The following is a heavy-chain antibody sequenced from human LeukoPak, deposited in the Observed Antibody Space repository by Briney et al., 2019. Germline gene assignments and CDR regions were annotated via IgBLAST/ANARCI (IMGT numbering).Heavy chain of an antibody. Sequence: GGSLRLSRAAAGFTFSNYWMSWVRQAPGKWLEWVANIKQDGSENYYVDCVKGRFTISRDNANNSLYLQMNRLRAEDTAVYYCLNFDRIDYWGQGTLVTVSS. CDR3: LNFDRIDY. J-gene: IGHJ4*02. V-gene: IGHV3-7*01. CDR2: IKQDGSEN. D-gene: IGHD3-9*01. CDR1: GFTFSNYW.